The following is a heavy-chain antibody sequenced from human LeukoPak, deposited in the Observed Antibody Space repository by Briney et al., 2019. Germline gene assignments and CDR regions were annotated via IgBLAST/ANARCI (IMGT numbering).Heavy chain of an antibody. Sequence: GGSLRLSCAASGYTFSSYSMNWVRQAPGKGLEWVSSISSSSSYIYYADSVKGRFTISRDNAKNSLYLQMNSLRAEDTAVYYCARDVNDAFDIWGQGTMVTVSS. CDR1: GYTFSSYS. CDR3: ARDVNDAFDI. CDR2: ISSSSSYI. V-gene: IGHV3-21*01. J-gene: IGHJ3*02.